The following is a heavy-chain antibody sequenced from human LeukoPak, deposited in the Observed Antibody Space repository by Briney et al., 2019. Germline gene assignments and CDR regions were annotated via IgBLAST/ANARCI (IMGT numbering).Heavy chain of an antibody. D-gene: IGHD2-2*01. CDR2: ISGSGGST. J-gene: IGHJ4*02. CDR1: GFTFSSYA. Sequence: GGSLRLSCAASGFTFSSYAMSWVRQAPGKGLEWVSAISGSGGSTYYADSVKGRFTISRDNSKNTLYLQMNSLRPEDTAVYYCGGDQLLSRGGAAAVDYWGQGTLVIVSS. CDR3: GGDQLLSRGGAAAVDY. V-gene: IGHV3-23*01.